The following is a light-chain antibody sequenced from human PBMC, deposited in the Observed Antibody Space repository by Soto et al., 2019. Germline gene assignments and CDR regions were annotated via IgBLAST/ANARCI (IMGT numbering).Light chain of an antibody. Sequence: QSALTQPRSVSGSPGQSVTISCTGTSSDVGGYNYVSWYQQYPGKAPKLIIYDVSKRPSGVPDRFSGSKSGNTASLTISGLQADDEADYYCSSHTISSALQVFGTGTKLTVL. CDR2: DVS. CDR3: SSHTISSALQV. V-gene: IGLV2-11*01. CDR1: SSDVGGYNY. J-gene: IGLJ1*01.